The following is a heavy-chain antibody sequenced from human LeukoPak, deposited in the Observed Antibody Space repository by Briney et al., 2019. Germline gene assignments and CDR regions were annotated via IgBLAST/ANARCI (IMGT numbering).Heavy chain of an antibody. J-gene: IGHJ4*02. Sequence: GGSLRLSCAAPGFTFSSYAMHWVRQAPGKGLEWVAVISYDGSNKYYADSVKGRFTISRDNSKNTLYLQMNSLRAEDTAVYYCAKEPTYYYDSSGPRAFDYWGQGTLVTVSS. CDR2: ISYDGSNK. CDR3: AKEPTYYYDSSGPRAFDY. CDR1: GFTFSSYA. V-gene: IGHV3-30-3*01. D-gene: IGHD3-22*01.